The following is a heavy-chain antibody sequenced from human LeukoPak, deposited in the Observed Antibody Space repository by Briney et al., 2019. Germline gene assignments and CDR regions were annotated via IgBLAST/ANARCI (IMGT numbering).Heavy chain of an antibody. J-gene: IGHJ4*02. V-gene: IGHV3-53*01. CDR1: GFTFSNYA. CDR3: ARGGSSWYWYFDY. CDR2: IYSGGST. D-gene: IGHD6-13*01. Sequence: GGSLRLSCAASGFTFSNYAMSWVRQAPGKGLEWVSVIYSGGSTYYADSVKGRFTISRDNSKNTLYLQMNSLRAEDTAVYYCARGGSSWYWYFDYWGQGTLVTVSS.